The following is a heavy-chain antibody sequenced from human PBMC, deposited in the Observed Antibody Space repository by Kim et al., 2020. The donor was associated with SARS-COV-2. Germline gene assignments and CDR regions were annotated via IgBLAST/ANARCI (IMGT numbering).Heavy chain of an antibody. D-gene: IGHD3-3*01. Sequence: SETLSLTCTVSGGSISSYYWSWIRQPPGKGLEWIGYIYYSGSTNYNPSLKSRVTISVDTSKNQFSLKLSSVTAADTAVYYCARARKSTIFGVVINGMDAWGQGTTVTVSS. J-gene: IGHJ6*02. CDR3: ARARKSTIFGVVINGMDA. CDR2: IYYSGST. V-gene: IGHV4-59*13. CDR1: GGSISSYY.